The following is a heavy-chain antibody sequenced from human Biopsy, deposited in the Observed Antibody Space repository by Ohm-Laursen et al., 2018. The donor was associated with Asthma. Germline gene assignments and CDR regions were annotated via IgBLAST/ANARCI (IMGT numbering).Heavy chain of an antibody. D-gene: IGHD2-2*01. Sequence: SSVKVSCKSLGGTFNTYVIGWARQAPGQGLEWLGGINSVFGTTTYPQKFQDRVTITADDSASTVYMELSSLRSEDTAVYYCARKAGSCISRTCYSLDFWGQGTLVTVSS. CDR1: GGTFNTYV. CDR2: INSVFGTT. V-gene: IGHV1-69*01. J-gene: IGHJ4*02. CDR3: ARKAGSCISRTCYSLDF.